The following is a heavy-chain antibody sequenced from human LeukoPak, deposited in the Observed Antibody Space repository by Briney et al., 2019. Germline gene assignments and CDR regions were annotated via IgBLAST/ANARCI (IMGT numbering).Heavy chain of an antibody. CDR3: ARIPNYYGSGSYVDY. CDR1: GGSISSYY. Sequence: PSETLSLTCTVSGGSISSYYWSWIRQPPGKGLEWIGYIYYSGSTNYNPSLKSRVTISVDTSKNQLSLKLSSVTAADTAVYYCARIPNYYGSGSYVDYWGQGTLVTVSS. CDR2: IYYSGST. V-gene: IGHV4-59*01. D-gene: IGHD3-10*01. J-gene: IGHJ4*02.